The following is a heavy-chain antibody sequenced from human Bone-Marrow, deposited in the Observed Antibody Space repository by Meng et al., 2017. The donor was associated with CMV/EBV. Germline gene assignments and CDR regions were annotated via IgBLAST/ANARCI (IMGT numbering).Heavy chain of an antibody. V-gene: IGHV3-20*04. Sequence: GESLKISCAASGFTFDDYGMSWVRQAPGKGLEWVSGINWNGGSTGYADSVKGRFTISRDNAKNSLYLQMNSLRAEDTAVYYCARDVGTTLYYYGMDVWGQGTTVTVSS. CDR2: INWNGGST. D-gene: IGHD1-26*01. CDR3: ARDVGTTLYYYGMDV. CDR1: GFTFDDYG. J-gene: IGHJ6*02.